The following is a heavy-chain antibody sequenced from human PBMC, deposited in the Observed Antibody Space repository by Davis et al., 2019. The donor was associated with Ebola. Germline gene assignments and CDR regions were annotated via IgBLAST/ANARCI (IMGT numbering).Heavy chain of an antibody. J-gene: IGHJ3*01. CDR1: GGSISSYY. CDR2: IYYSGST. D-gene: IGHD1-26*01. V-gene: IGHV4-59*01. CDR3: ARLGGTYGSGRGAFDV. Sequence: SETLSLTCTVSGGSISSYYWSWIRQPPGKGLEWIGYIYYSGSTNYNPSLKSRVTISVDTSKNQFSLKLSSVTAADTAVYYCARLGGTYGSGRGAFDVWGQGTMVTVSS.